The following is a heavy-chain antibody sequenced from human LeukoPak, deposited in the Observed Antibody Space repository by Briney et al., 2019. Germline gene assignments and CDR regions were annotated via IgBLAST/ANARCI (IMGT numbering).Heavy chain of an antibody. CDR2: IQNSGENT. CDR1: GFIFIDYG. CDR3: AAQLWNGGR. D-gene: IGHD3-16*01. J-gene: IGHJ4*02. Sequence: GGSLRLSCVAPGFIFIDYGMSWVRQAPGKGLEGVSRIQNSGENTHYADSVKGRFTISRDNSKNTLYLQMNSLRVEDTAVYYCAAQLWNGGRWGQGTLVTVSS. V-gene: IGHV3-23*05.